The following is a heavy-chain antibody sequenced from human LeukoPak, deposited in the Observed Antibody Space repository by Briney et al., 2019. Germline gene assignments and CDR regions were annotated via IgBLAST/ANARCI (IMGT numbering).Heavy chain of an antibody. CDR1: DFTFSRNG. D-gene: IGHD4-17*01. Sequence: PGRSLRLSCAAASDFTFSRNGMHWVRQAPGKGLEWVALIWFDGSKKYYADSVKGRFTISRDNSKNALYLQMNSLRVEDTAVYYCARDKGTMTTVTPGYLDSWGQGTLVTVSS. CDR3: ARDKGTMTTVTPGYLDS. J-gene: IGHJ4*02. V-gene: IGHV3-33*01. CDR2: IWFDGSKK.